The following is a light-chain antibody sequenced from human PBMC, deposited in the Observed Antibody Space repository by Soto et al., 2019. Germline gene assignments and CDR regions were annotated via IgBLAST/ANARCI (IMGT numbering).Light chain of an antibody. CDR1: QSISTW. J-gene: IGKJ1*01. V-gene: IGKV1-5*03. CDR2: MAS. Sequence: DIRMTQSASTVSASVGDRVTITYRASQSISTWLSWYQQKPGKAPNLLIYMASTLESGVPSMFSGGGSGTEFTLTISSLPPDDFATYYCQPYKWYWTFGQGTKVDIK. CDR3: QPYKWYWT.